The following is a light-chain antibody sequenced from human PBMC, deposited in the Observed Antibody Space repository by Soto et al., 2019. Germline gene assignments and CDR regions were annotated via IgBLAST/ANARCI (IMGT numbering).Light chain of an antibody. Sequence: DIQMTQSPSSLSASVGDRVTITCRASQSISTHLNWLQQKPGKAPKLLIYAASTLQSGVPSRFSVSGSGTDFTLSISSLQPEDFATYYCQQSNSTPLTFGGGTKVEIK. V-gene: IGKV1-39*01. CDR2: AAS. CDR3: QQSNSTPLT. J-gene: IGKJ4*01. CDR1: QSISTH.